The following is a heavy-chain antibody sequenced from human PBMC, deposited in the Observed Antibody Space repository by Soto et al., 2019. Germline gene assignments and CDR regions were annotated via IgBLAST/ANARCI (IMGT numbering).Heavy chain of an antibody. V-gene: IGHV1-69*01. CDR1: GGTFSSYA. CDR3: ARSQGSSTSLEIYYYYYYGMDV. J-gene: IGHJ6*01. CDR2: IIPISGTA. Sequence: QVQLVQSGAEVKKPGSSVKVSCKASGGTFSSYAISWVRQAPGQGLEWMGGIIPISGTANYAQKFQGRVTITADESTSTAYMELSSLRSHDTAVYYCARSQGSSTSLEIYYYYYYGMDVWGQGTTVTVSS. D-gene: IGHD2-2*01.